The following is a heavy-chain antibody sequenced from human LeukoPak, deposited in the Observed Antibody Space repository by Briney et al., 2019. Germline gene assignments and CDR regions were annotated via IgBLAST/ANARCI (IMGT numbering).Heavy chain of an antibody. Sequence: GGSLRLSCAASGFTFSSYSMNWVRQAPGKGLEWVSYISSSSSTIYYADSVKGRFTISRDNSKNSLYLQMNSLRTEDTALYYCAKDIHGSGSLLPNWYYYYGMDVWGQGTTVTVSS. CDR2: ISSSSSTI. CDR3: AKDIHGSGSLLPNWYYYYGMDV. CDR1: GFTFSSYS. D-gene: IGHD3-10*01. V-gene: IGHV3-48*04. J-gene: IGHJ6*02.